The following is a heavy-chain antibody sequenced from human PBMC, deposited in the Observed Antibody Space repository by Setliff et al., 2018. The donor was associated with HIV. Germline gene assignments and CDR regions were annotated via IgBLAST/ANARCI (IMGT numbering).Heavy chain of an antibody. J-gene: IGHJ5*02. D-gene: IGHD3-10*01. V-gene: IGHV4-59*08. Sequence: PSETLSLTCTVSGGSLRTFHWTWLRQAPGKGLEWLGHIYDVGVTNYSPSLKNRVTISLDASQTRCSLTLASVTATDTAVYFCAKRRGSGTLYDAFDPWGQGILVTVSS. CDR2: IYDVGVT. CDR1: GGSLRTFH. CDR3: AKRRGSGTLYDAFDP.